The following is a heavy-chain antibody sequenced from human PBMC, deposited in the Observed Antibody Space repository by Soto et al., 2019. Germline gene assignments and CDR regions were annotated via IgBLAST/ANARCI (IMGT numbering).Heavy chain of an antibody. J-gene: IGHJ4*02. V-gene: IGHV3-21*06. CDR2: ITSSGSHT. Sequence: EVPPVESGGGLVRPGGSLRLSCAASGFIFGDFGVTWVRQAPGKGLEWVSSITSSGSHTHYADSVKSRFIISRDNARSTMSLQMNGLRVEDTAVYYCAREDVQGSSWFRFLDSWGQGALVTVSS. CDR3: AREDVQGSSWFRFLDS. D-gene: IGHD6-13*01. CDR1: GFIFGDFG.